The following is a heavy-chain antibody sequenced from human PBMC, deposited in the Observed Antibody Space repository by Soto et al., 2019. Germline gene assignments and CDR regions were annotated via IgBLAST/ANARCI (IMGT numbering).Heavy chain of an antibody. D-gene: IGHD1-26*01. J-gene: IGHJ4*02. CDR3: ASRVGATFWYFDY. CDR1: GYTFTSYY. CDR2: INPSGGST. Sequence: ASVKVSCKASGYTFTSYYMHWVRQDPGQGLEWMGIINPSGGSTSYAQKFQGRVTMTRDTSTSTVYMELSSLRSEDTAVYYCASRVGATFWYFDYWGQGTLVTVSS. V-gene: IGHV1-46*01.